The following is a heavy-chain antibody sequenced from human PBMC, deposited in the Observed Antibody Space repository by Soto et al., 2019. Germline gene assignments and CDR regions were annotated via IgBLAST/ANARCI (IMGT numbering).Heavy chain of an antibody. CDR1: GGTSRSLS. V-gene: IGHV1-69*17. CDR2: ITPLFGIP. CDR3: ARDTNSAGGCFDT. Sequence: QVQLVQSGAEVKKPGSSVKVSCKASGGTSRSLSITWVRQAPGQGLEWMGGITPLFGIPNYPQKFQGRLTITANKATGTAYLELSSLRSEDTAVYYCARDTNSAGGCFDTWGRGTLVTVSS. J-gene: IGHJ5*02. D-gene: IGHD2-15*01.